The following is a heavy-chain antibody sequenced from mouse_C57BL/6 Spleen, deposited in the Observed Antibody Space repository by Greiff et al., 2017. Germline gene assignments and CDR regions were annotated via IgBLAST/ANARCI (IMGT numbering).Heavy chain of an antibody. CDR1: GYTFTRYW. V-gene: IGHV1-69*01. CDR2: IDPSDSYT. J-gene: IGHJ2*01. CDR3: ARWIYYGNYFDY. Sequence: QVQLQQPGAELVMPGASVKLSCKASGYTFTRYWMHWVKQRPGQGLEWIGEIDPSDSYTNYNQTCKGKSTLTVDKSSSTAYMQLSSLTSEDSAVYYCARWIYYGNYFDYWGQGTTLTVSS. D-gene: IGHD2-1*01.